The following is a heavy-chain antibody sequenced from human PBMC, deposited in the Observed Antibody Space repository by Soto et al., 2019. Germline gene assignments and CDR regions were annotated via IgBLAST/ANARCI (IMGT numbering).Heavy chain of an antibody. Sequence: TGGSLRLSCAASGFTFSSYGMHWVRQAPGKGLEWVAVISYDGSNKYYADSVKGRFTISRDNSKNTLYLQMNSLRAEDTAVYYCAKDGQYSSSWANWFDPWGQGTLVTVSS. J-gene: IGHJ5*02. D-gene: IGHD6-13*01. CDR1: GFTFSSYG. CDR3: AKDGQYSSSWANWFDP. V-gene: IGHV3-30*18. CDR2: ISYDGSNK.